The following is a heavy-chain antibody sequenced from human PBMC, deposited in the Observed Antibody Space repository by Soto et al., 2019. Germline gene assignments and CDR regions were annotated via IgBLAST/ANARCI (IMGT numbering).Heavy chain of an antibody. CDR2: MNPNSGNT. V-gene: IGHV1-8*01. Sequence: QVQLVQSWAEVKKPGASVKVSCKASGYTFPSYDINWVRQATGQGLEWMGWMNPNSGNTGYAQKLQGRVTMTRTTSLSTAYMELSRLRSEDTAVYYCARERSGRSDSWGQGNLVTGSS. J-gene: IGHJ4*02. CDR3: ARERSGRSDS. CDR1: GYTFPSYD. D-gene: IGHD1-26*01.